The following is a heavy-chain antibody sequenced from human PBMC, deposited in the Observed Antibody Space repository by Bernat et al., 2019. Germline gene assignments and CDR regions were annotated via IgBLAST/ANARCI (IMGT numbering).Heavy chain of an antibody. Sequence: QVQLVESGGGVVQPGRSLRLSCAASGFTFSSYGMHWVRQAPGKGLEWVATISYDGSDKHYADSVQGRVTVSRDNSKNTLYLQMSSMRDEDTAVYYCAKSPGSGWYFDYWGRGTLVTVSS. D-gene: IGHD6-19*01. CDR2: ISYDGSDK. J-gene: IGHJ4*02. CDR3: AKSPGSGWYFDY. V-gene: IGHV3-30*18. CDR1: GFTFSSYG.